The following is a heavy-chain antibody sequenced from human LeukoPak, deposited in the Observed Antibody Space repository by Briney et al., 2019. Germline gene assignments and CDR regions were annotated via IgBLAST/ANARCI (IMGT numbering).Heavy chain of an antibody. Sequence: PGGSLRLSCAASGFSFSTYSMNWVRQAPGKGLEWVSYIVGSSSTIYYADSVKGRFTISRGNAKNSLYLQMDSLRAEDTAVYYCATDSPETAAFDYWGQGTLVTVSS. D-gene: IGHD1-1*01. J-gene: IGHJ4*02. CDR2: IVGSSSTI. CDR1: GFSFSTYS. V-gene: IGHV3-48*04. CDR3: ATDSPETAAFDY.